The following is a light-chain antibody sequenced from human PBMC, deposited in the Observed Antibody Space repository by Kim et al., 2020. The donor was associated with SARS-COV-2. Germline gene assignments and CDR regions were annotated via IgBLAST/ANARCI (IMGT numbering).Light chain of an antibody. CDR2: LESDGTY. J-gene: IGLJ1*01. V-gene: IGLV4-69*01. CDR1: SAHSSKA. CDR3: QTWVTGAPYV. Sequence: SVNLTCTLNSAHSSKAIAWHQQQLEKGPRFLMKLESDGTYRKGDGIPDRFSGSGTGAERYLTISSLQSEDEADYYCQTWVTGAPYVFGTGTKVTVL.